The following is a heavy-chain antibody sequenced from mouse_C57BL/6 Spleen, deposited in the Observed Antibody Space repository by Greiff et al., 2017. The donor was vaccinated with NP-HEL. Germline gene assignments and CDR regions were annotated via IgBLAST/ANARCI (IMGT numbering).Heavy chain of an antibody. CDR1: GYAFSSYW. Sequence: VQLQQSGAELVKPGASVKISCKASGYAFSSYWMNWVKQRPGKGLEWIGQIYPGDGDTNYNGKFKGKATLTADKSSSTAYMQLSSLTSEDSAVYFCARSGIYYGNYNDAMDYWGQGTSVTVSS. D-gene: IGHD2-1*01. CDR2: IYPGDGDT. CDR3: ARSGIYYGNYNDAMDY. V-gene: IGHV1-80*01. J-gene: IGHJ4*01.